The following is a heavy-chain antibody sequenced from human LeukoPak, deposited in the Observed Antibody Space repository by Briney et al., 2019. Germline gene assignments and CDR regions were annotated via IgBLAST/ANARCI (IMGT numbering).Heavy chain of an antibody. J-gene: IGHJ3*01. D-gene: IGHD3-16*01. CDR2: INPSGGNT. CDR1: GYSFTSYN. Sequence: GASVKVSCKTSGYSFTSYNLHWVRQAPGQRLEWMGIINPSGGNTNYAQKFQGRVTMTRDTSTSTVYMELSSLKSEDTAVYYCARADNWEGAKGDWGQGTMVTVSS. CDR3: ARADNWEGAKGD. V-gene: IGHV1-46*01.